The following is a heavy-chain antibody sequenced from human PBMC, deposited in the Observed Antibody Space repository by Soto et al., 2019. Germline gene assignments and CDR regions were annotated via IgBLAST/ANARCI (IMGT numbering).Heavy chain of an antibody. CDR3: ALAARRWDYFDY. CDR1: GFTFSSYA. V-gene: IGHV3-23*01. D-gene: IGHD6-6*01. J-gene: IGHJ4*02. CDR2: ISGSGGST. Sequence: EVQLLESGGGLIQPGGSLRLSCAASGFTFSSYAMSWVRQAPGKGLEWVSAISGSGGSTYYADSVKGRFTISRDNSKNTLYLQMNSLRAEDTAVYYCALAARRWDYFDYWGQGTLVTVSS.